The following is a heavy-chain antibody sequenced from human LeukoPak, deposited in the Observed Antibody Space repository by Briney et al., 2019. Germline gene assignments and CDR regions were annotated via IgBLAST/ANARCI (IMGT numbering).Heavy chain of an antibody. J-gene: IGHJ4*02. CDR2: MNPNSGNT. V-gene: IGHV1-8*03. D-gene: IGHD4-11*01. CDR3: ARGRLTTVTTFSDY. CDR1: GYTFTSYD. Sequence: ASVKVSCKASGYTFTSYDINWVRQATGQGLEWMGWMNPNSGNTGYAQKFQGRVTITRNTSISTAYMELSSLRSEDTAVYYCARGRLTTVTTFSDYWGQGTLVTVSS.